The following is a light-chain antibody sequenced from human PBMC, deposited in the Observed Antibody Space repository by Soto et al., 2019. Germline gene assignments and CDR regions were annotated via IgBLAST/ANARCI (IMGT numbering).Light chain of an antibody. Sequence: DIQMTQSPSILSASVGDRVTITCRASQSISSWLAWYQQKPGKAPNLLIYKASHLENGVPSRFSGSGSGTEFTLTISSLQPGDFATYYCQQYNDLSTFGGGTKVDI. CDR1: QSISSW. CDR3: QQYNDLST. J-gene: IGKJ4*01. CDR2: KAS. V-gene: IGKV1-5*03.